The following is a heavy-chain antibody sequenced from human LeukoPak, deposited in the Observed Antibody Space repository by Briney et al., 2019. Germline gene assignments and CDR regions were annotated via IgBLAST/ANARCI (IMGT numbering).Heavy chain of an antibody. CDR1: GFTFSSSS. D-gene: IGHD4-17*01. CDR2: ISSSSSTI. V-gene: IGHV3-48*01. J-gene: IGHJ6*03. CDR3: ARAYGDYFYYYYMDV. Sequence: GGSLRLSCAASGFTFSSSSMNWVRQAPGKGLERVSHISSSSSTISYADSVKGRLTISRDNAKNSLYLQMNSLRAEDTAVYYCARAYGDYFYYYYMDVWGKGATVTVSS.